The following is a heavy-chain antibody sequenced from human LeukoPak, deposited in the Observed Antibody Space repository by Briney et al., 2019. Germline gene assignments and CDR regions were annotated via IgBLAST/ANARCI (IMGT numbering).Heavy chain of an antibody. Sequence: GGSLRLSCAASGFTFSDYAIHWVRQAPGKGLEWVSVISNVGGSKHYADSVKGRFTISRDNSKNTLLLQMNSLRPEDTAAYYCARDLSTGPADYCFDPWGQGTLVTVSS. CDR1: GFTFSDYA. V-gene: IGHV3-30-3*01. CDR3: ARDLSTGPADYCFDP. D-gene: IGHD2-2*01. CDR2: ISNVGGSK. J-gene: IGHJ5*02.